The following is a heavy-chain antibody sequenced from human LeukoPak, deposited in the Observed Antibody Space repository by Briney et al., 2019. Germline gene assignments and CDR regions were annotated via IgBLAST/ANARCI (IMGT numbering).Heavy chain of an antibody. CDR3: ARTPFDFDY. V-gene: IGHV4-4*07. CDR1: GGSISGYY. J-gene: IGHJ4*02. Sequence: KPSETLSLTCTVSGGSISGYYWSWIRQPAGKGLEWIGRIYSSGSTDYNPSLKSRVTMSVDTSKNQFSLRLRSVTAADTAVYYCARTPFDFDYWGQGTLVTVSS. D-gene: IGHD3-3*01. CDR2: IYSSGST.